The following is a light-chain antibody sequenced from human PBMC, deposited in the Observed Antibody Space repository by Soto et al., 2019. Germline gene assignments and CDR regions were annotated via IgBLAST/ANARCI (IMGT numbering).Light chain of an antibody. Sequence: EIVLTQSPGTLSLSPGERATLSCRASQSVSSNYLAWYQQKPGQAPRLLIYGASSRATSIPDRFSGSRSGTEFTLTINSLQSEDFAVYYCQRYNNWPLTFGGGTKVDIK. J-gene: IGKJ4*01. CDR2: GAS. V-gene: IGKV3-20*01. CDR3: QRYNNWPLT. CDR1: QSVSSNY.